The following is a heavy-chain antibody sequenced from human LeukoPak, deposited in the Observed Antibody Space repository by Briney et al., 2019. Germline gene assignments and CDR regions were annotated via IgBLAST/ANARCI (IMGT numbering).Heavy chain of an antibody. CDR2: IYTSGST. CDR1: GGSISSYY. V-gene: IGHV4-4*07. J-gene: IGHJ6*02. CDR3: ARAHLYGDYVFGMDV. Sequence: SETLSLTCTVSGGSISSYYWSWIRQPPGKGLEWIGRIYTSGSTNYNPSLKSRVTMSVDTSKNQFSLKLSSVTAADTAVYYCARAHLYGDYVFGMDVWGQGTTVTVSS. D-gene: IGHD4-17*01.